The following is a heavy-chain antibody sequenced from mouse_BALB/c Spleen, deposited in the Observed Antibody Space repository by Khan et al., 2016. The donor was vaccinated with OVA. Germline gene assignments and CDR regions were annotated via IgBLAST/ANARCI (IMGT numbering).Heavy chain of an antibody. J-gene: IGHJ3*01. V-gene: IGHV1-4*01. CDR3: VIDGAYYRNDGWFAY. CDR2: INPSNGYT. D-gene: IGHD2-14*01. Sequence: VQLQESGAELARPGASVKMSCKASGYTFTSYTIHWIKQRPGQGLEWIGYINPSNGYTNYNQKFKDKATLTADKSSTTAYMQLSSLTSEDSAVDNCVIDGAYYRNDGWFAYWGQGTLVTGSA. CDR1: GYTFTSYT.